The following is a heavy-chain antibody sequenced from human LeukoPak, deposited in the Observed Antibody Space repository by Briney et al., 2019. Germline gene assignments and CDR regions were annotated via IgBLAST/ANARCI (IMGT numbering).Heavy chain of an antibody. V-gene: IGHV1-8*03. J-gene: IGHJ6*03. CDR1: GYTFTSYD. Sequence: ASVTVPCKASGYTFTSYDINWVRQAPGQGLEWMGWMNPNSGDTGYAQKFQGRVTITRNTSISTAYMELSSLRSEDTAVYYCARVFYYYYMDVWGKGTTVTISS. CDR3: ARVFYYYYMDV. CDR2: MNPNSGDT.